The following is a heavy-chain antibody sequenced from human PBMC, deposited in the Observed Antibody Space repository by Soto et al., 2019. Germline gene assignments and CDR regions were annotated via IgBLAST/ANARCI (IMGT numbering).Heavy chain of an antibody. CDR2: IYHSGST. J-gene: IGHJ6*02. CDR3: ARARLRYYDILTGYSPYYYYYGMDV. Sequence: PSETPSLTRAVSGGSISRGGFSWGWSRQPPGKGLEGVGYIYHSGSTYYNPSLKSRVTISVDRSKNQFSLKLSSVTAADTAVYYCARARLRYYDILTGYSPYYYYYGMDVWGQGTTVTVSS. CDR1: GGSISRGGFS. V-gene: IGHV4-30-2*01. D-gene: IGHD3-9*01.